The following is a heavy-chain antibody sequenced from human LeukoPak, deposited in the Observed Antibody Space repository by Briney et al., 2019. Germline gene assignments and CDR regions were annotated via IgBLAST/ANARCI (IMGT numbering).Heavy chain of an antibody. CDR3: AKRGSGSPRNYYYYYMDV. CDR2: INPNSGGT. V-gene: IGHV1-2*02. J-gene: IGHJ6*03. CDR1: GSTFTGYY. Sequence: GASVKVSCKASGSTFTGYYMHWVRQAPGQGLEWMGWINPNSGGTNYAQKFQGRVTMTRDTSISTAYMELSRLRSDDTAVYYCAKRGSGSPRNYYYYYMDVWGKGTTVTVSS. D-gene: IGHD3-10*01.